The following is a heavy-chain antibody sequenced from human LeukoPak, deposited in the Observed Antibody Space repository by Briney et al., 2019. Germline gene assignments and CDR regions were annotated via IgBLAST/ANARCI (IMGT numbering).Heavy chain of an antibody. J-gene: IGHJ4*02. CDR1: GYSISSGYY. CDR2: IYHSGST. D-gene: IGHD1-26*01. Sequence: SETLSLTCTVSGYSISSGYYWGWIRQPPGKGLEWIGSIYHSGSTYYNPSLKSRVTISVDTSKNQFSLKLSSVTAADTAVYYCARGSGSYDYRGQGTLVTVSS. V-gene: IGHV4-38-2*02. CDR3: ARGSGSYDY.